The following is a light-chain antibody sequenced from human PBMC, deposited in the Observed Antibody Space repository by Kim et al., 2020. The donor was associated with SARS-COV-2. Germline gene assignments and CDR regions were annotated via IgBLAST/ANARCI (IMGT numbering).Light chain of an antibody. CDR1: RSAVSASNY. Sequence: PGQSATISCTRNRSAVSASNYVSWYQHHPCTAPKLMIYDVTMRPSGVPDRFSGSKSGNTPSLTISGLQAEDEANYYCCSFADTAYVFGIGTKVTVL. CDR3: CSFADTAYV. J-gene: IGLJ1*01. V-gene: IGLV2-11*01. CDR2: DVT.